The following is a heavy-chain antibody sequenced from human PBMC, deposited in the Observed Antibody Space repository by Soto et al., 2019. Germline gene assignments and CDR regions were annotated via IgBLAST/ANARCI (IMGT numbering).Heavy chain of an antibody. CDR1: GGFISSSEYY. V-gene: IGHV4-39*01. CDR3: ARHLSENGYDLNY. J-gene: IGHJ4*02. D-gene: IGHD5-12*01. Sequence: SETLSLTCTVSGGFISSSEYYWGWIRQPLGKGLEWIGSIYYSGSTNYNPSLKSRVTISVDTSKNQFSLNLRSVTAADTAVYYCARHLSENGYDLNYWGQGTLVTVSS. CDR2: IYYSGST.